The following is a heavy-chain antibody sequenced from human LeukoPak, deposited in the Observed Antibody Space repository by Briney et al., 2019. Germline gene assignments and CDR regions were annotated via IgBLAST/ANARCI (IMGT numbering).Heavy chain of an antibody. Sequence: GGSLRLSCAASGFTFGSYSMNWVRQAPGKGLEWVSSISSSSSYIYYADSVKGRFTISRDNAKNSLYLQMNSLRAEDTAVYYCARDRVAGGAFDIWGQGTMVTVSS. V-gene: IGHV3-21*01. CDR1: GFTFGSYS. CDR2: ISSSSSYI. CDR3: ARDRVAGGAFDI. D-gene: IGHD3-10*01. J-gene: IGHJ3*02.